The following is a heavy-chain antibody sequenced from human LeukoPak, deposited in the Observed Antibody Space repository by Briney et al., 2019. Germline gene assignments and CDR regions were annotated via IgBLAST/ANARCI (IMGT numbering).Heavy chain of an antibody. D-gene: IGHD6-19*01. CDR3: ARDSSGWYVTGVFDY. CDR2: IIPIFGTA. J-gene: IGHJ4*02. Sequence: ASVKVSCKASGGTFSSYAISWVRQAPGQGLGWMGGIIPIFGTANYAQKLQGRVTMTTDTSTSTAYMELRSLRSDGTAVYYCARDSSGWYVTGVFDYWGQGTLVTVSS. CDR1: GGTFSSYA. V-gene: IGHV1-69*05.